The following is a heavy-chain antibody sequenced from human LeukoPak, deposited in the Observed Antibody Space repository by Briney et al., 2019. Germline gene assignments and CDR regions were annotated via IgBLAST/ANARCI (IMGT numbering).Heavy chain of an antibody. CDR1: GGSFSNYY. V-gene: IGHV4-34*01. CDR2: INHSGST. Sequence: SETLSLTCAVYGGSFSNYYWSWIRQSPGKGLEWIGEINHSGSTYYNPSLKSRVTMSVDTSKNQFSLKLSSVTAADTAVYYCARDRGTPDYYDTSGYDYWGQGTLVTVSS. D-gene: IGHD3-22*01. J-gene: IGHJ4*02. CDR3: ARDRGTPDYYDTSGYDY.